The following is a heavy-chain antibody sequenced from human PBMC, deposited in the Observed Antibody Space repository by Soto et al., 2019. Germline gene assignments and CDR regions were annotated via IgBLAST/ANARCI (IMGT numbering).Heavy chain of an antibody. Sequence: PSETLSLTCTVSGGSVSGGSFYWGWIRQPPGKGLELIGYIYYTGSTNYHPSLKNRVTISVDTSQNQFSLKLNSVTAADTAVYFCARSLRNDLFDYWGQGALVTVSS. CDR2: IYYTGST. CDR1: GGSVSGGSFY. D-gene: IGHD3-16*01. V-gene: IGHV4-61*01. J-gene: IGHJ4*02. CDR3: ARSLRNDLFDY.